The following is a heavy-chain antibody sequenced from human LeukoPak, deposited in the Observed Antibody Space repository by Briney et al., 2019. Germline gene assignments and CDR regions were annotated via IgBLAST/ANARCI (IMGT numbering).Heavy chain of an antibody. D-gene: IGHD6-19*01. V-gene: IGHV3-23*01. CDR3: AKGALYSSGWYKYYYYGMDV. CDR2: ISDSGGSA. CDR1: GFTFSTYA. Sequence: PGGSLRLSCAASGFTFSTYAMSWVRQAPGKGLEWVSAISDSGGSAYYADSVKGRFTISRDNSKNTLYLQMNSLRAEDTAVYYCAKGALYSSGWYKYYYYGMDVWGQGTTVTVSS. J-gene: IGHJ6*02.